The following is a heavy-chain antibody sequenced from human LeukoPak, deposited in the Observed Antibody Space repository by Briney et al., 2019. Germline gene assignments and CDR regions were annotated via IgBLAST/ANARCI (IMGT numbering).Heavy chain of an antibody. Sequence: ASVKVSCKASGYTFTSYDINWVRQATRQGLEWMGWMNPNSGNTGYAQKFQGRVTMTRNTSISTAYMELSSLRSEDTAVYYCARGPDYYGSGSSRLYYYYYMDVWGKGTTVTVSS. D-gene: IGHD3-10*01. V-gene: IGHV1-8*01. CDR2: MNPNSGNT. J-gene: IGHJ6*03. CDR3: ARGPDYYGSGSSRLYYYYYMDV. CDR1: GYTFTSYD.